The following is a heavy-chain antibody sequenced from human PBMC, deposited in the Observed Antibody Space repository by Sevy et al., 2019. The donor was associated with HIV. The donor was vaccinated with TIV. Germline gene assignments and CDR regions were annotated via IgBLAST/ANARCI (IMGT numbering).Heavy chain of an antibody. J-gene: IGHJ6*02. CDR3: AKDFTGYNGMDV. CDR1: GIIFTSSG. Sequence: GGSLRLSCVVSGIIFTSSGMHWLRQAPGKGLEWVAVISYHGRDKFYADSVKGRFTISRDNSKNILYLQMNGLRIEDTAVYYCAKDFTGYNGMDVWGQGTMVTVSS. D-gene: IGHD3-9*01. V-gene: IGHV3-30*18. CDR2: ISYHGRDK.